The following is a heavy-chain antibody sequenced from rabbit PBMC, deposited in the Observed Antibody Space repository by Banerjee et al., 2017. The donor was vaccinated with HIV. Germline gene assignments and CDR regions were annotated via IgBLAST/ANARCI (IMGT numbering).Heavy chain of an antibody. V-gene: IGHV1S45*01. J-gene: IGHJ4*01. CDR3: ARDLAGVIGWNFNL. Sequence: QEQLKESGGGLVQPGGSLKLSCKASGFDFSSYWMSWVRQAPGKGLEWIACINSNTGNTVYASWAKGPFTISKTSSTTVTLQMTSLTAADTATYLCARDLAGVIGWNFNLWGQGTLVTVS. CDR1: GFDFSSYW. D-gene: IGHD4-1*01. CDR2: INSNTGNT.